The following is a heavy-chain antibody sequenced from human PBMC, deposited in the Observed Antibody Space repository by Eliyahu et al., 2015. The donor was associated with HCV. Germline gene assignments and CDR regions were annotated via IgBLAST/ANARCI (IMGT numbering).Heavy chain of an antibody. Sequence: QVQLQESGPGLVKPSETLSLTCTVSGASXSXYXWRWIRQPPGKGLEWIGYIYHSGSTNYNPSLKSRVTISVDTSKNQFSLKLTSVTAADTAVYYCASGGGGIAVAGTGGWFDPWGQGTLVTVSS. CDR1: GASXSXYX. CDR2: IYHSGST. V-gene: IGHV4-59*01. J-gene: IGHJ5*02. D-gene: IGHD6-19*01. CDR3: ASGGGGIAVAGTGGWFDP.